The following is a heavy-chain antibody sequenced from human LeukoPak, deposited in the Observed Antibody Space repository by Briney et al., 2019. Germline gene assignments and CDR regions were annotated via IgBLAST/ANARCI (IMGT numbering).Heavy chain of an antibody. CDR1: GFTFSSYE. Sequence: GGSLRLSCAASGFTFSSYEINWVRQAPGKGLEWVSYISSSGSTIYYADSVKGRFTISRDNAKNSLYLQMNSLRAEDTAVYYCARVPPGYCSGGSCSSQPHPHMDVWGKGTTVTISS. CDR2: ISSSGSTI. CDR3: ARVPPGYCSGGSCSSQPHPHMDV. J-gene: IGHJ6*03. V-gene: IGHV3-48*03. D-gene: IGHD2-15*01.